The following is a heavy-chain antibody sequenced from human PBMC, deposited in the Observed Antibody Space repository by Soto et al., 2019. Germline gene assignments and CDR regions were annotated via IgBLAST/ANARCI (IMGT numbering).Heavy chain of an antibody. CDR1: GFTFSSYD. CDR2: ISSNGGTT. CDR3: VRRVSGNYDY. D-gene: IGHD1-7*01. Sequence: EVQLAESGGGMVQPGGSLRLSCVASGFTFSSYDMHWVRQAPGKGLEYVSSISSNGGTTYYGNSVKGRFTISRDNSKNTLYRQMGSLRAGDMAVYYCVRRVSGNYDYWGQGTRVTVSS. J-gene: IGHJ4*02. V-gene: IGHV3-64*01.